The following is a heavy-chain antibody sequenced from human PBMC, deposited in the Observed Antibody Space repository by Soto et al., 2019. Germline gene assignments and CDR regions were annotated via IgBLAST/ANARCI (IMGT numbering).Heavy chain of an antibody. Sequence: GGSLRLSCAASGFTFSSYDMHWVRQATGKGLEWVSAIGTAGDTYYPGSVKGRFTISRENAKNSLYLQMNSLRAEDTAVYYCARGRRAYSYDNYGMDVWGQGTTVTVSS. CDR1: GFTFSSYD. J-gene: IGHJ6*02. V-gene: IGHV3-13*01. CDR3: ARGRRAYSYDNYGMDV. D-gene: IGHD5-18*01. CDR2: IGTAGDT.